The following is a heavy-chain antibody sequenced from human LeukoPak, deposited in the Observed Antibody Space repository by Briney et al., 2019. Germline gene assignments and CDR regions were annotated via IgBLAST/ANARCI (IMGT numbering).Heavy chain of an antibody. CDR2: IYTSGST. CDR1: GGSISSYY. V-gene: IGHV4-4*07. D-gene: IGHD3-10*01. Sequence: SETLSLTCTVSGGSISSYYWSWIRQPAGKGLEWIGRIYTSGSTNYNPSLKSRVTMSVDTSKNQFSLKLSSVTAADTAVYYCARRVVRGVIISDFDYWGQGTLVTVSS. CDR3: ARRVVRGVIISDFDY. J-gene: IGHJ4*02.